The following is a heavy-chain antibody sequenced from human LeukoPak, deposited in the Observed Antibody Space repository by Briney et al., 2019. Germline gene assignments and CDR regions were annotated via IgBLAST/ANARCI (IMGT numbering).Heavy chain of an antibody. J-gene: IGHJ4*02. CDR1: GGSISSYY. D-gene: IGHD6-19*01. Sequence: SETLSLTCTVSGGSISSYYWSWIRQPPGKGLEWIGYINYSGSTKNNPSPKSRVTISVDTSKNQFSLKLSSVTAADTAVYYCARLATAGYLNYWGQGTLVTVSS. V-gene: IGHV4-59*08. CDR3: ARLATAGYLNY. CDR2: INYSGST.